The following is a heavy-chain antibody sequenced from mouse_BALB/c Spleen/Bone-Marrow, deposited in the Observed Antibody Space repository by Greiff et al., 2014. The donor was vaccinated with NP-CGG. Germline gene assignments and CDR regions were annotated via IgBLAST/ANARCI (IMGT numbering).Heavy chain of an antibody. CDR2: IDPANGNT. D-gene: IGHD2-4*01. V-gene: IGHV14-3*02. CDR3: ATMITDWYFDV. CDR1: GFNIKDTY. J-gene: IGHJ1*01. Sequence: EQLKESGAELVKPGASVKLSCTASGFNIKDTYMHWVKQRPEQGLEWIGRIDPANGNTKYDPKFQGKATITADTSSNTAYLQLSSLTSEDTAVYYCATMITDWYFDVWGAGTTVTVSS.